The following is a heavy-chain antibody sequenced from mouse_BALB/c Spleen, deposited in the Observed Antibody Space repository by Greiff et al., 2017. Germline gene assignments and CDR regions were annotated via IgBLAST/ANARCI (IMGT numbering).Heavy chain of an antibody. CDR2: IDPANGNT. V-gene: IGHV14-3*02. CDR3: AFQLGPPYFDY. J-gene: IGHJ2*01. CDR1: GFNIKDTY. Sequence: EVNVVESGAELVKPGASVKLSCTASGFNIKDTYMHWVKQRPEQGLEWIGRIDPANGNTKYDPKFQGKATITADTSSNTAYLQLSSLTSEDTAVYYCAFQLGPPYFDYWGQGTTLTVSS. D-gene: IGHD4-1*02.